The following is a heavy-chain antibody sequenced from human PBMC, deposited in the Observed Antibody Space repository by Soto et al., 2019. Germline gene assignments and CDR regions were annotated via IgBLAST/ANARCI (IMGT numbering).Heavy chain of an antibody. J-gene: IGHJ4*02. V-gene: IGHV3-23*01. CDR1: GFNFRDYA. Sequence: PGGSLRLSCAASGFNFRDYAIIWIRQVPGKGLQWVSGLYGSGGGVHYADSVKGRFTISSDNYAYSAYLQMNNLRIEDTAVYYCVRDAVPFDGIWLAHEWGEGPVVTV. CDR3: VRDAVPFDGIWLAHE. D-gene: IGHD3-9*01. CDR2: LYGSGGGV.